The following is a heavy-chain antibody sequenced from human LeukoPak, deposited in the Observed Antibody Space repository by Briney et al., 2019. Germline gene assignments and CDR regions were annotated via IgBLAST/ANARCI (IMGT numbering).Heavy chain of an antibody. J-gene: IGHJ6*04. CDR2: IVVGSGNT. D-gene: IGHD5-18*01. Sequence: SVKVSSKASGFTFTSSAVQWVRQARGQRLEWIGWIVVGSGNTNYARKFQERVTITRDMSTSTAYMELSSLRSEDTAVYYCAASSGYSYYYYGMDVWGKGTTVTVSS. V-gene: IGHV1-58*01. CDR1: GFTFTSSA. CDR3: AASSGYSYYYYGMDV.